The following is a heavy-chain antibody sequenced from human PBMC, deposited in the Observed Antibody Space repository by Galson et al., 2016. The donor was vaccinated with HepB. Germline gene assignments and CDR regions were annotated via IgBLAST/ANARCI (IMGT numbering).Heavy chain of an antibody. CDR1: GGTFSSYD. CDR2: IIPMFGTA. V-gene: IGHV1-69*13. CDR3: ARETRDDYGDFLGRYYYYYGMDV. Sequence: SVKVSCKASGGTFSSYDISWVRQAPGQGLEWMGGIIPMFGTANYAQKFQGRVTSTADESTSTAYMERSSLRSEDTAVYYCARETRDDYGDFLGRYYYYYGMDVWGQGTTVTVSS. D-gene: IGHD4-17*01. J-gene: IGHJ6*02.